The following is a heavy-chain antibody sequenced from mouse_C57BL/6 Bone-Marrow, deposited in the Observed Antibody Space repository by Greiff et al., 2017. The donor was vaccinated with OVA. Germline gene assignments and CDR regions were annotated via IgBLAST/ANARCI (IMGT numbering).Heavy chain of an antibody. Sequence: VQLQQPGAELVKPGASVKMSCKASGYTFTSYWITWVKQRPGQGLEWIGDIYPGSGSTNYNEKFKSKATLTVDTSSSTAYMQLSSLTSEDSAVYYCARSYYYGSSHWYFDVWGTGTTVTVSS. V-gene: IGHV1-55*01. D-gene: IGHD1-1*01. CDR2: IYPGSGST. J-gene: IGHJ1*03. CDR1: GYTFTSYW. CDR3: ARSYYYGSSHWYFDV.